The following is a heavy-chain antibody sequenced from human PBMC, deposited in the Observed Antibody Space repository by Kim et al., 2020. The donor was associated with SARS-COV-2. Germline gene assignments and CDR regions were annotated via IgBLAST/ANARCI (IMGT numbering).Heavy chain of an antibody. V-gene: IGHV3-23*01. D-gene: IGHD3-10*01. CDR3: AKAWATYYYGSGSYY. J-gene: IGHJ4*02. Sequence: ADSVKGRVTTSRRNSKNTLYLQMNSLRAEDTAVYYCAKAWATYYYGSGSYYWGQGTLVTVSS.